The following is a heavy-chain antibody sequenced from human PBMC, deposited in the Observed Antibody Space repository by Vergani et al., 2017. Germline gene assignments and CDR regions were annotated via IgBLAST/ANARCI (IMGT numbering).Heavy chain of an antibody. J-gene: IGHJ4*02. Sequence: QVQLQEWGAGLLKTSETLSLTCGVSGGSFSDYYWSWIRQAPGMGLEWIGEVNHGGSTNYNPSLKSRVSISVDTWKNQFSLQLTSVTAAVSALYFCASIARAPTRRNPPPDYWGKGILVTVSS. CDR1: GGSFSDYY. CDR2: VNHGGST. D-gene: IGHD3-16*02. CDR3: ASIARAPTRRNPPPDY. V-gene: IGHV4-34*01.